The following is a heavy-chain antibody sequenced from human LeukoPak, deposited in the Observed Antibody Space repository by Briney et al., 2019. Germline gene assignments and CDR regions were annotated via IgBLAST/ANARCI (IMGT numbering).Heavy chain of an antibody. J-gene: IGHJ4*02. CDR3: ARGSGVQLCLRLFGYFDY. CDR1: GGSISSGSYY. V-gene: IGHV4-61*02. CDR2: IYTSGST. Sequence: SETLSLTCTVSGGSISSGSYYWSWIRQPAGKGLEWIGRIYTSGSTNYNPSLKSRVTISVDTSKNQFSLKLSSVTAADTAVYYCARGSGVQLCLRLFGYFDYWGQGTLVTVSS. D-gene: IGHD5-18*01.